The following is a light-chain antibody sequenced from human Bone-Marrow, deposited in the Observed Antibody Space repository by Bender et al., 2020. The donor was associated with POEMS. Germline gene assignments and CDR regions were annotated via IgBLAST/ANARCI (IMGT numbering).Light chain of an antibody. CDR2: DVS. V-gene: IGLV2-14*03. CDR3: NSYTTTTIV. Sequence: QSALTQPASVSGSPGQSITISCTGTISDIGTYNYVSWYQQYPGKAPKLIIYDVSHRPSGVSDRFSGSKSDNTASLTISGLQPEDEADYYCNSYTTTTIVFGIGTKVTVL. J-gene: IGLJ1*01. CDR1: ISDIGTYNY.